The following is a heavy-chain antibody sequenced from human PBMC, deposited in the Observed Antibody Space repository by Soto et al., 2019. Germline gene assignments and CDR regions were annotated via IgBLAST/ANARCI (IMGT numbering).Heavy chain of an antibody. Sequence: QVHLVQSGPEVREPGSSVKVSCKASGGSFSSDAITWVRQAPGQGLEWIGETIPMFDTTNYAPEFQGRVTITADTATTTVYMEVNRLTPDDTAVYYCAREVVTETTLGYFDFWGQGALVTVSS. V-gene: IGHV1-69*06. CDR3: AREVVTETTLGYFDF. J-gene: IGHJ4*02. D-gene: IGHD2-21*02. CDR1: GGSFSSDA. CDR2: TIPMFDTT.